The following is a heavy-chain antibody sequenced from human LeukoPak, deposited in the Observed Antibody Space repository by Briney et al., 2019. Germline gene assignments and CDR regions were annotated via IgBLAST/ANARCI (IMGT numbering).Heavy chain of an antibody. CDR3: AWSSNWSDGLDV. V-gene: IGHV1-18*04. J-gene: IGHJ3*01. Sequence: VKVSCKASGYTFTGYYMHWVRQAPGQGLEWMGWISPYNGNTNYAQKFQGRVTMTTDTSTSTTYMELRSLRSEDTAVYYCAWSSNWSDGLDVWGQGTMVTVSS. D-gene: IGHD3-3*01. CDR1: GYTFTGYY. CDR2: ISPYNGNT.